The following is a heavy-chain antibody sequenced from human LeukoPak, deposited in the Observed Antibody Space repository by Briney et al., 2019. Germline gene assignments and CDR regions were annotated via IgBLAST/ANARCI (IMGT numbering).Heavy chain of an antibody. CDR2: IYHSGSS. J-gene: IGHJ5*02. D-gene: IGHD1-14*01. V-gene: IGHV4-30-2*01. Sequence: PSETLSLTCVVSGGSISSEGYSWSWIRQPPGKGLEWIGDIYHSGSSNYNPSLKSRVTISVDRSKNQLSLKLSSVTAADTAVYYGARVAEHSVNWFDPWGQGILVTVSS. CDR3: ARVAEHSVNWFDP. CDR1: GGSISSEGYS.